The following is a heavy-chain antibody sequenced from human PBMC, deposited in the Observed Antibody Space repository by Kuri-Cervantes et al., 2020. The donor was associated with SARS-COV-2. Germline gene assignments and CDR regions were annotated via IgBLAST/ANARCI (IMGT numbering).Heavy chain of an antibody. CDR2: IYYSGST. Sequence: LRLSCTVSGGSISSGDYYWSWIRQPPGKGLEWIGYIYYSGSTYYNPSLKSRVTISVDTSKNQFSLKLSSVTAADTAVYYCRGYSTSSYYYYGMDVWGHGTTVTVSS. CDR1: GGSISSGDYY. D-gene: IGHD6-6*01. CDR3: RGYSTSSYYYYGMDV. V-gene: IGHV4-30-4*01. J-gene: IGHJ6*02.